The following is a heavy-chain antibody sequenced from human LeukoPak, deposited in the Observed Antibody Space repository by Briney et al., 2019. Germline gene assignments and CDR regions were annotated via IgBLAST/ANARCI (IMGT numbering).Heavy chain of an antibody. V-gene: IGHV3-23*01. CDR3: ARRGSGTYFPFDY. Sequence: PGGSLRLSCAASGFTFSSYEMNWVRQAPGKGLEWVSTISDNGDATYYADSVKGRFTISRDNSKNTLYLQMNSLRAEDAAVYYCARRGSGTYFPFDYWGQGTLVTVSS. D-gene: IGHD3-10*01. CDR2: ISDNGDAT. CDR1: GFTFSSYE. J-gene: IGHJ4*02.